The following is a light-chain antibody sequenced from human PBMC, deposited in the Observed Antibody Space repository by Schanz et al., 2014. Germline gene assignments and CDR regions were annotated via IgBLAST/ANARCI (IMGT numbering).Light chain of an antibody. Sequence: VMTQSPATLSVSPGESATLSCRASQSVSSNLAWFQQKPGQAPRLLIYRASSRAPGTPDRFSGSGSGTDFTLTISRLEPEDFATYYCQQSYSAPLTFGGGTKVEIK. CDR3: QQSYSAPLT. J-gene: IGKJ4*01. CDR2: RAS. V-gene: IGKV3D-15*01. CDR1: QSVSSN.